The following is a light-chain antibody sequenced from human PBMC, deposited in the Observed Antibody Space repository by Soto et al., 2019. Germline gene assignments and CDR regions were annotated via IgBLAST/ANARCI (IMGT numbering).Light chain of an antibody. V-gene: IGLV2-23*02. CDR2: EVT. J-gene: IGLJ3*02. Sequence: QSALTQPASVSGSPEQSITISCTGTRSDIGSYNDVSWYQQHPGKAPKLMIYEVTKRPSGVSNSFSGSKSGYTASLTISGLQAEDEADYYCCSYAGSSTWVFGGGTELTVL. CDR3: CSYAGSSTWV. CDR1: RSDIGSYND.